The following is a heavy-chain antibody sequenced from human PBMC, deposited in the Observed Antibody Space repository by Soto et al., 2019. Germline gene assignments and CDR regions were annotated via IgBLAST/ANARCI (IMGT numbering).Heavy chain of an antibody. J-gene: IGHJ3*02. V-gene: IGHV3-7*01. Sequence: EVHLVVSGGGLVQSGGSLRLSCAASGFTFNIYWMSWVGQAPGKGLEWVANIKQDGSDKYYVDSVKGRFTISRDNTKNSLYLQMNSLRVDDTAVYYCARGGRPDIWGQGTMVTVSS. CDR3: ARGGRPDI. D-gene: IGHD3-10*01. CDR2: IKQDGSDK. CDR1: GFTFNIYW.